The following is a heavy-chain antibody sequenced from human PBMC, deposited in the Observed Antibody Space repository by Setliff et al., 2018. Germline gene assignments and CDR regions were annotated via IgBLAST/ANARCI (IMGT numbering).Heavy chain of an antibody. Sequence: TLSLTCNVSGVSISSYYWSWIRQPPGKALEWLALLYWNDDKRYSPSLENRLAITKDTSKNRVVLMMTDMDPVDTATYYCGHSSTLRWWLFDSWGQGTLVTVSS. V-gene: IGHV2-5*01. CDR2: LYWNDDK. CDR3: GHSSTLRWWLFDS. J-gene: IGHJ4*02. D-gene: IGHD6-19*01. CDR1: GVSISSYYW.